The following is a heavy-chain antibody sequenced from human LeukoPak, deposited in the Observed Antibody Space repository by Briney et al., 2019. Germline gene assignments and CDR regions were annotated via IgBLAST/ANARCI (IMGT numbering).Heavy chain of an antibody. Sequence: SETPSLTCTVSGGSISSSSYYWGWIRQPPGKGLEWIGSIYYSGSTYYNPSLKSRVTISVDTSKNQFSLKLSSVTAADTAVYYCARHALYCSGGSCTPRRWFDPWGQGTLVTVSS. V-gene: IGHV4-39*01. CDR3: ARHALYCSGGSCTPRRWFDP. CDR2: IYYSGST. D-gene: IGHD2-15*01. J-gene: IGHJ5*02. CDR1: GGSISSSSYY.